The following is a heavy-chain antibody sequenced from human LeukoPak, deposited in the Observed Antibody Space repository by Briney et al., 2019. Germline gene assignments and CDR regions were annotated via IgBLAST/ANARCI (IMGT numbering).Heavy chain of an antibody. J-gene: IGHJ4*02. CDR1: GFTFSSYA. CDR3: AKDRCYLSSSPGYCIDY. CDR2: ISGSGGST. D-gene: IGHD6-6*01. Sequence: PGGSLGLSXAASGFTFSSYAMSWVRQAPGKGLERVSAISGSGGSTYYADSVKGRFTISRDNSKNTLYLQMNSLRAEDTAVYYCAKDRCYLSSSPGYCIDYWGQGTLVTVSS. V-gene: IGHV3-23*01.